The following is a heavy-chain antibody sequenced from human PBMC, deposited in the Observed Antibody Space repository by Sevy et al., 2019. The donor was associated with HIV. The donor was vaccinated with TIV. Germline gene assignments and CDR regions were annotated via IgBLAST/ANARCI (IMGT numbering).Heavy chain of an antibody. V-gene: IGHV3-11*01. CDR3: ASHSGSYNHDAFDI. J-gene: IGHJ3*02. D-gene: IGHD1-26*01. CDR1: GFTFSDYY. CDR2: ISSSGSTI. Sequence: GGSLRLSCAASGFTFSDYYMSWIRQAPGKGLEWVSYISSSGSTIYYADSVKGRFTISRDNAKNSLYLQMNSLRAEDTAVYYCASHSGSYNHDAFDIWGQGTMVTVSS.